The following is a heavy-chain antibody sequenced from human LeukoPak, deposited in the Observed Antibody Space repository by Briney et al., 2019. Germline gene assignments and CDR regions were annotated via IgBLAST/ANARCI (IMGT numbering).Heavy chain of an antibody. CDR3: ANTYYYDSSGPLDY. CDR2: ISYDGSNK. V-gene: IGHV3-30*18. CDR1: GFTFSSYG. D-gene: IGHD3-22*01. Sequence: PGRSLRLSCAASGFTFSSYGMHWVRQAPGKGLEWVAVISYDGSNKYYADSVKGRFTISRDNSKNTLYLQMNSLRAEDTAVYYCANTYYYDSSGPLDYWGQGTLVTVSS. J-gene: IGHJ4*02.